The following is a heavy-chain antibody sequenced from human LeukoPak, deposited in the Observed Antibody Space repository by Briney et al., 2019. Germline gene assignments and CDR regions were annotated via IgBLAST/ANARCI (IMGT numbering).Heavy chain of an antibody. CDR1: GCTFSRYW. CDR2: IKQEGSEK. D-gene: IGHD3-9*01. Sequence: GGSLRLSCAASGCTFSRYWLSWVRPAPGKGLEWVANIKQEGSEKYSVDSVKGRFTISRDNAKNSLYLQMNSLRAEDTAVYYCARDSGETYYDILTGYQYWGQGTLVTVSS. V-gene: IGHV3-7*01. CDR3: ARDSGETYYDILTGYQY. J-gene: IGHJ4*02.